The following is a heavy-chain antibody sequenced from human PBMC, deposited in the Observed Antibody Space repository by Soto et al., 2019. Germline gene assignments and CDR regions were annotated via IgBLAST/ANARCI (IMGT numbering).Heavy chain of an antibody. V-gene: IGHV3-30*03. Sequence: GGSLRLSCAASGFTFSSYGMHWVRQAPGKGLEWVALVSYHGTNKYYGDSVNGRFTISRDNSKNTLYLQMNSLRAEDTAVYYCARGLPYDSSGYFFDYWGQGTLVTVSS. D-gene: IGHD3-22*01. CDR1: GFTFSSYG. CDR3: ARGLPYDSSGYFFDY. J-gene: IGHJ4*02. CDR2: VSYHGTNK.